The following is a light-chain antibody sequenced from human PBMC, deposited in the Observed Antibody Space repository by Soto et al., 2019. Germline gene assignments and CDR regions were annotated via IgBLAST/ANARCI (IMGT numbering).Light chain of an antibody. J-gene: IGLJ3*02. Sequence: QSVLTQPPSASGTPGQTVTISCSGSSPNIGSNLVNWYQLLPGTTPRLLIYNNNQRPSAVPDRFSGSKSGTSASLAISGLQSEDEGDYFCALWDDSLNGLRVFGGGTQLTVL. CDR2: NNN. CDR1: SPNIGSNL. V-gene: IGLV1-44*01. CDR3: ALWDDSLNGLRV.